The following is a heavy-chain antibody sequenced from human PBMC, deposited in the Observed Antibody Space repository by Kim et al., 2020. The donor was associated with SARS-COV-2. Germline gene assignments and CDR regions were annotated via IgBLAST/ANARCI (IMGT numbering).Heavy chain of an antibody. D-gene: IGHD3-3*01. V-gene: IGHV1-2*06. J-gene: IGHJ5*02. CDR3: ARESEYYDFWSGYNRDWFDP. CDR1: GYTFTGYY. Sequence: ASVKVSCKASGYTFTGYYMHWVRQAPGQGLEWMGRINPNSGGTNYAQKFQGRVTMTRDTSISTAYMELSRLRSDDTAVYYCARESEYYDFWSGYNRDWFDPWGQGTLVTVSS. CDR2: INPNSGGT.